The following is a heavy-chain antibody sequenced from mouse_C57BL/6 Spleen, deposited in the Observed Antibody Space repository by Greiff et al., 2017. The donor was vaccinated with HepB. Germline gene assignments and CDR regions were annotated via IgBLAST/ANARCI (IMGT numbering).Heavy chain of an antibody. J-gene: IGHJ2*01. CDR3: ARYYGNFDY. V-gene: IGHV1-54*01. CDR2: INPGSGGT. CDR1: GYAFTNYL. D-gene: IGHD2-1*01. Sequence: QVQLQQSGAELVRPGTSVKVSCKASGYAFTNYLIEWVKQRPGQGLEWIGVINPGSGGTNYNEKFKGKATLTADKSSSTAYMQLSSLTSEDSAVYFCARYYGNFDYWGQGTTLTVSS.